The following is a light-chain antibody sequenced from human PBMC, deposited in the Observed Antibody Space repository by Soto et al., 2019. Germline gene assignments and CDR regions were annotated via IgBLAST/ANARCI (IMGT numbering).Light chain of an antibody. J-gene: IGKJ1*01. CDR3: MQATQFSWT. CDR1: ESLVHSDGNTY. V-gene: IGKV2-24*01. Sequence: DIVMTQIPLSSPVTLGQPASISGRSIESLVHSDGNTYLSWLHQRPGQPPRLLIYKISKRLPGVPERISGSGAGTEFTLKISRVEAEDVGIYYCMQATQFSWTFGQGTKVDIK. CDR2: KIS.